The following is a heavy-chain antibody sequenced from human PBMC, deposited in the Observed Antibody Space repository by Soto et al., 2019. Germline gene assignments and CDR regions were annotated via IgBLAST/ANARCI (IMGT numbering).Heavy chain of an antibody. J-gene: IGHJ4*02. CDR1: GGSISSGGYY. CDR3: ARTPTDYDFWSGYGYFDY. CDR2: IYYSGST. Sequence: QVQLQESGPGLVKPSQTLSLTCTVSGGSISSGGYYWSWIRQHPGKGLEWIGYIYYSGSTYYNPSLKSRVTISVDTSKNQFSMKLSSVTAEDTAVYYCARTPTDYDFWSGYGYFDYWGQGTLVTVSS. V-gene: IGHV4-31*03. D-gene: IGHD3-3*01.